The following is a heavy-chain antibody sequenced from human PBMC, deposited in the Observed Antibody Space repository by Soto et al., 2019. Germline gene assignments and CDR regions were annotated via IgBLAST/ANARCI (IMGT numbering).Heavy chain of an antibody. Sequence: GGSLRLSCAASGFTFSSYTMKWVRQAPGKGLEWVASISSSYYIKYADSVKGRFTISRDNAKNSLYLQMNSLRAEDTAVYYCARGDVVVLTASSNFDYWGQGTLVTVSS. CDR3: ARGDVVVLTASSNFDY. CDR2: ISSSYYI. CDR1: GFTFSSYT. D-gene: IGHD2-21*02. J-gene: IGHJ4*02. V-gene: IGHV3-21*01.